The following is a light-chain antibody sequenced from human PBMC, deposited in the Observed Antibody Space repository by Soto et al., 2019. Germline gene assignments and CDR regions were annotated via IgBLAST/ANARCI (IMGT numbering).Light chain of an antibody. CDR2: GSS. CDR3: QHYGYSLWT. CDR1: QSVSSSY. V-gene: IGKV3-20*01. J-gene: IGKJ1*01. Sequence: EIVLTQSPGTLSLSPGERATLSCRTGQSVSSSYLAWYQQKAGQAPRLLIYGSSSRATGIPARFSGSGSGTDFTLTITRLEPEDFAVYYCQHYGYSLWTFGQGTKVDIK.